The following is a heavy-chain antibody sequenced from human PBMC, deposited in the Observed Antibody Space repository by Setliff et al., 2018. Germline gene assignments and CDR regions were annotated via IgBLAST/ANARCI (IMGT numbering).Heavy chain of an antibody. V-gene: IGHV1-58*01. CDR1: GFTFTSSA. J-gene: IGHJ4*02. Sequence: GASVKVSCKASGFTFTSSAVQWVRQARGQRLEWIGWIVVGSGNTNYAQKFQGRVTITADKSTSTAYMELSSLRSEDTAVYYCAKTPNYYDSRGYYYLDYWGQGTLVTAPQ. CDR2: IVVGSGNT. CDR3: AKTPNYYDSRGYYYLDY. D-gene: IGHD3-22*01.